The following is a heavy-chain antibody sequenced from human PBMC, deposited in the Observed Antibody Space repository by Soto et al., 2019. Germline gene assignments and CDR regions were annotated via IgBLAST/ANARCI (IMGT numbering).Heavy chain of an antibody. CDR1: GGSISSGGYY. CDR3: ARSGRDIVVVTELSNWFDP. Sequence: QVQLQESGPGLVKPSQTLSLTCTVSGGSISSGGYYWSWIRQHPVKGLQWRGYIDYSGSTYYNPSLKSRFTRSVDTSKDQFTLKLSSVTAAVTAVYYCARSGRDIVVVTELSNWFDPWGQGTLVTVSS. V-gene: IGHV4-31*03. J-gene: IGHJ5*02. D-gene: IGHD2-2*01. CDR2: IDYSGST.